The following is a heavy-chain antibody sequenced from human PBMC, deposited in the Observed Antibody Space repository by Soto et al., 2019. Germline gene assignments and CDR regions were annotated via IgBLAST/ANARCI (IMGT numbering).Heavy chain of an antibody. V-gene: IGHV3-48*04. D-gene: IGHD2-2*01. CDR3: ARARPASGPAYALDI. CDR1: GFTFSAYS. CDR2: IGSTGSGT. J-gene: IGHJ3*02. Sequence: EVQLVESGGGLVQPGGSLRLSCAASGFTFSAYSMNWVRQAPGKGLEWVSFIGSTGSGTYYADSVMGRFTISRDNASNSEYLQMDSMRADATAVYQCARARPASGPAYALDIWGQGTVVTVSS.